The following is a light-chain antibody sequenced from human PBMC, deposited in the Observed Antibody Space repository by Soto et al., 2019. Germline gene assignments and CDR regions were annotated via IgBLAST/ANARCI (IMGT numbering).Light chain of an antibody. CDR3: QNYNSADRGPLT. J-gene: IGKJ4*01. CDR2: AAS. Sequence: DIQMTQSPSSLSASVGDRVTITCRASQGISNYLAWYQQKPGKVPNRLIYAASTLQSGIPSRFSGTGSGTDFTLTISSLQPEDVATYYGQNYNSADRGPLTFGGGTKVEIK. V-gene: IGKV1-27*01. CDR1: QGISNY.